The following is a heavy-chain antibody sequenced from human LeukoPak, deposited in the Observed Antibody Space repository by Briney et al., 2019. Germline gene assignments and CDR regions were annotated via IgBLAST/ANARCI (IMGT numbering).Heavy chain of an antibody. CDR1: GFTFSGYP. Sequence: GGSLRLSCAASGFTFSGYPIHWVRQAPGKGLEWVAVISYDGSNKYYADSVKGRFTISRDDSNNTLYLHMNSLRAEDTAVYYCARIFGVDLYYFDYWGQGTLVTVSS. J-gene: IGHJ4*02. CDR3: ARIFGVDLYYFDY. CDR2: ISYDGSNK. D-gene: IGHD3-3*01. V-gene: IGHV3-30*14.